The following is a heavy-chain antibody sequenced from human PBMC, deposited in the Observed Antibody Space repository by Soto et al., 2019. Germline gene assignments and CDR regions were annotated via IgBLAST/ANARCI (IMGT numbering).Heavy chain of an antibody. CDR3: ARSYDFWSCYPRTNLNWFDP. Sequence: LSLTCTVSGGSVSSGSYYWSWIRQPPGKGLEWIGYIYYSGSTNYNPSLKSRVTISVDTSKNQFSLKLSSVTAADTAVYYCARSYDFWSCYPRTNLNWFDPWGQVPTVTFST. CDR2: IYYSGST. J-gene: IGHJ5*02. D-gene: IGHD3-3*01. CDR1: GGSVSSGSYY. V-gene: IGHV4-61*01.